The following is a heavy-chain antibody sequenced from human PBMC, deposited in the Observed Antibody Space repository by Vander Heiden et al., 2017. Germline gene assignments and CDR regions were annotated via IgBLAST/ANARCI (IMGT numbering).Heavy chain of an antibody. Sequence: QVQLVQSGAEVTKPGASVKVSCKASGYPFTGYYMHWVRQPPGQGLEWMGWINPNSGGTNYAQKFQGRVTMTRDTSISTAYMELSRLRSDDTAVYYCARDRRDIVVVVADADGHFDYWGQGTLVTVSS. CDR3: ARDRRDIVVVVADADGHFDY. CDR2: INPNSGGT. D-gene: IGHD2-15*01. J-gene: IGHJ4*02. V-gene: IGHV1-2*02. CDR1: GYPFTGYY.